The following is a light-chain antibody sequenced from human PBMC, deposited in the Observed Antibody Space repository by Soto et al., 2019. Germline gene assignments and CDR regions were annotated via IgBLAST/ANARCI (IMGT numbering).Light chain of an antibody. CDR2: DAS. Sequence: EIVLTQSPATLSLSPGERATLSCRASQSVSSYLAWYQQKPGQAPRLLIYDASNRATGIPARFSGSGSGTYFTLTISSLEPEDFAVYYCQQRSNWPPGGTFGQGTKLEIK. CDR3: QQRSNWPPGGT. J-gene: IGKJ2*01. CDR1: QSVSSY. V-gene: IGKV3-11*01.